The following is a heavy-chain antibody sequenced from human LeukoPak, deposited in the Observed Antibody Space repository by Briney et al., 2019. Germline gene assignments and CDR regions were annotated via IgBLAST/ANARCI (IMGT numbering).Heavy chain of an antibody. CDR2: IYYSGST. D-gene: IGHD6-13*01. CDR3: ARGAYSSSWYGGYYFDY. Sequence: SGPTLVKPSATLSLTCTVSGGSISSYYWSWIRQPPGKGLEWIGYIYYSGSTNYNPSLKSRVTISVDTSKNQFSLKLSSVTAADTAVYYCARGAYSSSWYGGYYFDYWGQGTLVTVSS. CDR1: GGSISSYY. J-gene: IGHJ4*02. V-gene: IGHV4-59*12.